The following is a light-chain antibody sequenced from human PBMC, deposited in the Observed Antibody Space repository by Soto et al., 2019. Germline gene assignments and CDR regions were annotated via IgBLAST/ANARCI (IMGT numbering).Light chain of an antibody. CDR1: SSNIGSNT. J-gene: IGLJ2*01. CDR2: SNN. Sequence: QSVLTQTPSASGTPGQRVTISCPGSSSNIGSNTVNWYQQLPGTAPKLLIYSNNQRPSGVPDRFSGSKSGTSASLAISGLQSDDEAVYYCAAWDDSPDARVVFGGGTKLTVL. V-gene: IGLV1-44*01. CDR3: AAWDDSPDARVV.